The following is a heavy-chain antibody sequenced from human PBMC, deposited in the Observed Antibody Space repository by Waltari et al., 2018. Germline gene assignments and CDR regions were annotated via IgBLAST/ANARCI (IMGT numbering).Heavy chain of an antibody. J-gene: IGHJ4*02. V-gene: IGHV2-26*01. CDR3: ARILPSGEYNWNYRVFDY. Sequence: QVTLKESGPVLVKPTETLTLTCTVSGFSLSNARMGVSWIRQPPGKALEWLAHIFSNDEKSYSTSLKSRLTISKDTSKSQVVLTMTNMDPVDTATYYCARILPSGEYNWNYRVFDYWGQGTLDTVSS. CDR1: GFSLSNARMG. CDR2: IFSNDEK. D-gene: IGHD1-7*01.